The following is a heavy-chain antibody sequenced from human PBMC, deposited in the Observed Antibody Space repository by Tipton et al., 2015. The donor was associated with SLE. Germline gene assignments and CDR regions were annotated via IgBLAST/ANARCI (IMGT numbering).Heavy chain of an antibody. D-gene: IGHD2-2*01. CDR1: GGSISSGGYY. J-gene: IGHJ5*02. CDR2: VYRTA. CDR3: ARDRLVVVPAAMRPYNWFDP. V-gene: IGHV4-39*07. Sequence: TLSLTCTVSGGSISSGGYYWGWIRQSPVKGLEWIGIVYRTAYYNPSLKSRVTVSVETSKNEVSLKLNSVTASDTAVYYCARDRLVVVPAAMRPYNWFDPWGQGTLVTVSS.